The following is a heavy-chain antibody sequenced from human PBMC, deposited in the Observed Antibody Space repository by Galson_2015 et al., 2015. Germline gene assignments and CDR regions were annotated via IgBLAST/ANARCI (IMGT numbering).Heavy chain of an antibody. J-gene: IGHJ5*02. V-gene: IGHV7-4-1*02. CDR2: INTKTGHP. CDR1: GYTFSTHA. CDR3: ARDLWEVVPAAIGWFDP. D-gene: IGHD2-2*02. Sequence: SVKVSCKASGYTFSTHAMNWVRQAPGQGLEWMGWINTKTGHPTYAQGLTGRFVFSLDTSVSTAYLQISSLKAEDTAVYYCARDLWEVVPAAIGWFDPWGQRTLVTVSS.